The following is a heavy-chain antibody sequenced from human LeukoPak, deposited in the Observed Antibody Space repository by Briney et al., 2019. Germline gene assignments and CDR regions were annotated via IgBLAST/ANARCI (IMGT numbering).Heavy chain of an antibody. J-gene: IGHJ4*02. V-gene: IGHV4-59*13. CDR1: GVSITTYY. CDR3: AREANYYGSGSYFEGTFDY. CDR2: IYHSGST. D-gene: IGHD3-10*01. Sequence: SETLSLTCTVSGVSITTYYWSWIRQPPGKGLEWIGYIYHSGSTNYNPSLKSRVTISVDTSKNEFSLKLTSVTAADTAVYYCAREANYYGSGSYFEGTFDYWGQGSLVTVSS.